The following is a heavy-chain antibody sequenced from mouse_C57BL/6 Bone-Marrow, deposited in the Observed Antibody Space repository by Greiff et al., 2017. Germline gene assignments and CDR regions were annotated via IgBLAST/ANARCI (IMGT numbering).Heavy chain of an antibody. CDR3: ARSGGSSDFGY. V-gene: IGHV1-26*01. Sequence: EVQLQQSGPELVKPGASVKISCKASGYTFTDYYMNWVKQSHGKSLEWIGDINPNNGGTSYNQKFKGKATLTVDKSSSTAYMELRSLTSEDSAVYYCARSGGSSDFGYWGQGTTLTVSS. CDR2: INPNNGGT. J-gene: IGHJ2*01. CDR1: GYTFTDYY. D-gene: IGHD1-1*01.